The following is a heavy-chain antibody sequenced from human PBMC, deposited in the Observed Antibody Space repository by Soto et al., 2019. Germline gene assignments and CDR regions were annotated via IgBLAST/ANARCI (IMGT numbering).Heavy chain of an antibody. J-gene: IGHJ6*02. CDR3: ARDRHDSGYDPLISREPPIYYYYGMDV. CDR2: IYYSGST. D-gene: IGHD5-12*01. V-gene: IGHV4-31*03. Sequence: SETLSLTCTVSGGSISSGGYYWSWIRQHPGKGLEWIGYIYYSGSTYYNPSLKSRVTISVDTSKNQFSLKLSSVTAADTAVYYCARDRHDSGYDPLISREPPIYYYYGMDVWGQGTTVTVSS. CDR1: GGSISSGGYY.